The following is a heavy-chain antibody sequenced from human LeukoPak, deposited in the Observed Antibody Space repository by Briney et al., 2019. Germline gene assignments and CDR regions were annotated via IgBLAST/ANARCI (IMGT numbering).Heavy chain of an antibody. J-gene: IGHJ4*02. CDR3: AILSTDYFDY. CDR2: IYSGGST. V-gene: IGHV3-53*01. CDR1: GFTVSNNY. Sequence: GGSLRLSCAASGFTVSNNYMSWVRQAPGKGLEWVSVIYSGGSTYYADSVKGRFTISRDDSKNTIFLQMSSLRADDTAVYYCAILSTDYFDYWGPGSLVTVSS. D-gene: IGHD4-17*01.